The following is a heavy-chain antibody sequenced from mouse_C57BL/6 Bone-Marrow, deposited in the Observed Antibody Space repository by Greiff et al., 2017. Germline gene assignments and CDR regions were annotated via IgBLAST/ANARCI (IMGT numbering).Heavy chain of an antibody. D-gene: IGHD5-1*01. J-gene: IGHJ1*03. V-gene: IGHV5-12*01. CDR3: AKHGVPYWYFDV. CDR2: ISNGGGST. Sequence: EVMLVESGGGLVQPGGSLKLSCAASGFTFSDYYMYWVRQTPEKRLEWVAYISNGGGSTYYPDTVKGRFTISRDNAKNTLYLQMSRLKSEDTAMSYCAKHGVPYWYFDVWGTGTTVTVSS. CDR1: GFTFSDYY.